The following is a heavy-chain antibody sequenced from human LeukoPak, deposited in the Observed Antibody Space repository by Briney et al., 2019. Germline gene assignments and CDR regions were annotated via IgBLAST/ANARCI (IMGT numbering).Heavy chain of an antibody. Sequence: ASVTVSCKASGYTFTSYGISWVRQPPGQGLEWMGWISAYNGNTNYAQKLQGRVTMTTDTSTSTAYMELRSLRSDDTAVYYCARRYYYGSGSSDYYYYYYMDVWGKGTTVTVSS. CDR1: GYTFTSYG. V-gene: IGHV1-18*01. J-gene: IGHJ6*03. CDR3: ARRYYYGSGSSDYYYYYYMDV. D-gene: IGHD3-10*01. CDR2: ISAYNGNT.